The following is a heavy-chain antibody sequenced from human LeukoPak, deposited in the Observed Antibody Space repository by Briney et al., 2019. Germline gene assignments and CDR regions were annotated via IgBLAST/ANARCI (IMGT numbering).Heavy chain of an antibody. D-gene: IGHD5-12*01. CDR2: IIPIFGTA. J-gene: IGHJ4*02. CDR3: ARPRGYSGYESPFDY. V-gene: IGHV1-69*01. Sequence: SVKVSCKASGGTFSSYAISWVRQAPGQGLEWMGGIIPIFGTANYAQKFQGRVAITADESTSTAYMELSSLRSEDTAVYYCARPRGYSGYESPFDYWGQGTLVTVSS. CDR1: GGTFSSYA.